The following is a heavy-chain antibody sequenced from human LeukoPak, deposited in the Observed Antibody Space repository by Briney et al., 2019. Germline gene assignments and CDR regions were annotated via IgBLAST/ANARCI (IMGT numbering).Heavy chain of an antibody. J-gene: IGHJ4*02. CDR2: IYTGGAT. CDR1: TFTVIGDY. V-gene: IGHV3-53*01. CDR3: ASRVW. Sequence: GGSLRLSCAASTFTVIGDYMSWVRQAPGKGLEWVSLIYTGGATYYADSVQGRFTISRDNSKKILFLQMNSLTAEDTAVYYCASRVWWGQGTLVTVSS.